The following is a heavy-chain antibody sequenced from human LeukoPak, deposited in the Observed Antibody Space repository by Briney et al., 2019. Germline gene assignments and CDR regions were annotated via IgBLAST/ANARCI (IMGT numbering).Heavy chain of an antibody. Sequence: SVKVSCKASGGTFSSYAISWVRQAPGQGLEWMGGIIPIFGTANYARKFQGRVTITADESTSTAYMELSSLRSEDTAVYYCARAPMLAYCGGDCYYFDYWGQGTLVTVSS. CDR2: IIPIFGTA. CDR1: GGTFSSYA. J-gene: IGHJ4*02. V-gene: IGHV1-69*13. D-gene: IGHD2-21*02. CDR3: ARAPMLAYCGGDCYYFDY.